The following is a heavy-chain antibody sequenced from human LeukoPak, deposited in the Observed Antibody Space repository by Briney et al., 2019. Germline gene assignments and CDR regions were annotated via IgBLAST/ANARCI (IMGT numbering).Heavy chain of an antibody. Sequence: GGSLRLSCAASGFTFSSYGMHWVRQAPGKGLEWVAVISYDGSNKYYADSVKGRFTTSRDNSKNTLYLQMNSLRAEDTAVYYCAKDGYKYYYDSSGYSLGAFDIWGQGTMVTVSS. CDR1: GFTFSSYG. CDR3: AKDGYKYYYDSSGYSLGAFDI. CDR2: ISYDGSNK. J-gene: IGHJ3*02. D-gene: IGHD3-22*01. V-gene: IGHV3-30*18.